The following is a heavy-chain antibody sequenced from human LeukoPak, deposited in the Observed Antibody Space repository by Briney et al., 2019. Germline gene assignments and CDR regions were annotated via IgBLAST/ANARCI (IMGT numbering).Heavy chain of an antibody. CDR3: ARPHSSGWYRAFDI. V-gene: IGHV4-39*01. CDR2: IYYSGNT. CDR1: GGSINFSSFY. Sequence: SETLSLTCTVSGGSINFSSFYWGWIRPPPGKGLEWIGSIYYSGNTYYNPSLQSRVTISVDTSKNQFSLKLSSVTAADTAVYYCARPHSSGWYRAFDIWGQGTMVTASS. J-gene: IGHJ3*02. D-gene: IGHD6-19*01.